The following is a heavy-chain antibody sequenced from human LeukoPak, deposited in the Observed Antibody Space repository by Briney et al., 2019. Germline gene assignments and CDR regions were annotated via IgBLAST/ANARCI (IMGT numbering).Heavy chain of an antibody. Sequence: ASGKVSCKASGYTFTSYYMHWVRQAPGQGLEWMGIINLSSSSTSYAQKFQGRVTMTRDTSTTTVYMELSSLRSEDSAVYYCATALSGGIYSFRDYWGQGTLVTVSS. CDR3: ATALSGGIYSFRDY. D-gene: IGHD5-18*01. J-gene: IGHJ4*02. CDR2: INLSSSST. CDR1: GYTFTSYY. V-gene: IGHV1-46*01.